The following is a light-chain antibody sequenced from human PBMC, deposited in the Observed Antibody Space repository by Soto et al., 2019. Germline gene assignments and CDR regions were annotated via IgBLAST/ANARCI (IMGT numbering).Light chain of an antibody. V-gene: IGKV1-39*01. CDR3: QQSYRTPPYT. CDR2: DAS. J-gene: IGKJ2*01. Sequence: DIQMTQSPSSLSATVGDRVTITCRASQNVGKDLHWYQQKPGRAPKLLIYDASKLISGVPPRFSGSGSGTDFTLSISTIQPEDFATYYCQQSYRTPPYTFGQGTRLQV. CDR1: QNVGKD.